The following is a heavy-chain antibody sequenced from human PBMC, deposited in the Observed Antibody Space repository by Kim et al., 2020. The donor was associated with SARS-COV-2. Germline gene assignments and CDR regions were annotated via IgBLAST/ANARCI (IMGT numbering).Heavy chain of an antibody. Sequence: GGSLRLSCAASGFTFSSYAMSWVHQAPGKGLEWVSAISGSGGSTYYADSVKGRFTISRDNSKNTLYLQMNSLRAEDTAVYYCAKVSVYSYGYQYYFDYWGQGTLVTVSS. D-gene: IGHD5-18*01. CDR3: AKVSVYSYGYQYYFDY. CDR1: GFTFSSYA. J-gene: IGHJ4*02. CDR2: ISGSGGST. V-gene: IGHV3-23*01.